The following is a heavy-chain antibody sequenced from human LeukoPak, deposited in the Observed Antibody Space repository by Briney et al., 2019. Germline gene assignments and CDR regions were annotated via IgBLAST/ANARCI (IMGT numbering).Heavy chain of an antibody. CDR2: IYTSGST. V-gene: IGHV4-4*07. CDR1: GGSISSYY. CDR3: ARDIAVAGTRCLDP. D-gene: IGHD6-19*01. Sequence: SETLSLTCTVSGGSISSYYWSWIRQPAGKGLEWIGRIYTSGSTNYNPSLKSQVTMSVDTSKNQFSLKLSSVTAADTAVYYCARDIAVAGTRCLDPWGKGTLVTVSS. J-gene: IGHJ5*02.